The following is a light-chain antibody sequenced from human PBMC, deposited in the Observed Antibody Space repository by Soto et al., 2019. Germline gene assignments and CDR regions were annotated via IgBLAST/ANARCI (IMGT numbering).Light chain of an antibody. CDR2: GAS. J-gene: IGKJ1*01. CDR1: QDVSND. V-gene: IGKV1-17*01. Sequence: DIQLTQSPPSLSASVGDRVTITCRASQDVSNDLGWFQQKPGKAPKRLIFGASNLESGVPSRFSGTGSGTEFTLTIGSLQPDDFATYYCQQYSTYTPRTFGQGTKVDIK. CDR3: QQYSTYTPRT.